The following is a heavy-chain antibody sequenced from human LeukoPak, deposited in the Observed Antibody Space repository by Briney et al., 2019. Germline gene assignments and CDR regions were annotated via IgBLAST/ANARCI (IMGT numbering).Heavy chain of an antibody. J-gene: IGHJ4*02. CDR3: AKSPGYSSSWYDY. D-gene: IGHD6-13*01. CDR2: ISSGGGST. CDR1: GFTFSNYA. V-gene: IGHV3-23*01. Sequence: QPGGSLRLSCAASGFTFSNYAMSWVRQAPGKGLEWVSAISSGGGSTYYADSVKGRFTISRDNSKNTLYLQMNSLRAEDTAVYYCAKSPGYSSSWYDYWGQGTLVTVSS.